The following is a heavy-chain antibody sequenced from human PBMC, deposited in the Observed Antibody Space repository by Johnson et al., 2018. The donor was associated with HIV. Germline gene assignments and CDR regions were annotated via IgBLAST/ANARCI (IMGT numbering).Heavy chain of an antibody. D-gene: IGHD3-10*01. CDR2: IRYDGSNK. CDR3: ARGGKSYYGAFDI. Sequence: QVQLVESGGGVVQPGGSLRLSCAASGFTFSSYGMHWVRQAPGKGLEWVAFIRYDGSNKYYADSVKGRFTISRDNSKNTLYLQMNSLRAEDTAVYYCARGGKSYYGAFDIWGQGTMVTVSS. J-gene: IGHJ3*02. V-gene: IGHV3-30*02. CDR1: GFTFSSYG.